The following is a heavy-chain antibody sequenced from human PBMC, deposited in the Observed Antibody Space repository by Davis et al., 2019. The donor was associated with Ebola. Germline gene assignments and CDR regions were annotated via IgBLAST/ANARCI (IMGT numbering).Heavy chain of an antibody. CDR2: IIPILGIA. D-gene: IGHD1-26*01. J-gene: IGHJ5*02. CDR3: ARDRGWELWGWFDP. V-gene: IGHV1-69*04. Sequence: SVKVSCKASGGTFSSYTISWVRQAPGQGLEWMGRIIPILGIANYAQKFQGRVTITADKSTSTAYMELSSLRSEDTAVYYCARDRGWELWGWFDPWGQGTLVTVSS. CDR1: GGTFSSYT.